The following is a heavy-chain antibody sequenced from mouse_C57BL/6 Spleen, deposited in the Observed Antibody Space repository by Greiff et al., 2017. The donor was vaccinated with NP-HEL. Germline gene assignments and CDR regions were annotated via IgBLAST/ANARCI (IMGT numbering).Heavy chain of an antibody. CDR2: INPSSGYT. CDR3: ARDGAFTTVVATEAMDY. V-gene: IGHV1-4*01. J-gene: IGHJ4*01. CDR1: GYTFTSYT. D-gene: IGHD1-1*01. Sequence: QVQLKESGAELARPGASVKMSCKASGYTFTSYTMHWVKQRPGQGLEWIGYINPSSGYTKYNQKFKDKATLTADKSSSTAYMQLSSLTSEDSAVYYCARDGAFTTVVATEAMDYWGQGTSVTVSS.